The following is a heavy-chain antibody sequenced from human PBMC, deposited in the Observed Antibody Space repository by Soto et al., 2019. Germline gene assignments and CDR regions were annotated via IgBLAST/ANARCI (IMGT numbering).Heavy chain of an antibody. CDR3: ERPTYYYDSSGPTAY. J-gene: IGHJ4*02. V-gene: IGHV3-48*01. Sequence: GGSLRLACAASGFSFSDYNINWVRQAPGKGLEWVSSISSSSSTIFYTDSVKGRFTVSRDNAKNSLYLQMNSLRAEDTAVYYCERPTYYYDSSGPTAYWGQGTLVTVSS. CDR1: GFSFSDYN. CDR2: ISSSSSTI. D-gene: IGHD3-22*01.